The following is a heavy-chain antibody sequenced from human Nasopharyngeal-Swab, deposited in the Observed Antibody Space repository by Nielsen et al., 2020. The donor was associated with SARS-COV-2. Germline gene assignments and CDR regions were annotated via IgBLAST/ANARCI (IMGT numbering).Heavy chain of an antibody. CDR3: ARDRFTMVRGAFDP. CDR1: GFTFSSYW. J-gene: IGHJ5*02. Sequence: GESLKISCAASGFTFSSYWMHWVRQAPGRGLVWVSSISSSSSYIYYADSVKGRFTISRDNAKNSLYLQMNSLRAEDTAVYYCARDRFTMVRGAFDPWGQGTLVTVSS. CDR2: ISSSSSYI. D-gene: IGHD3-10*01. V-gene: IGHV3-21*01.